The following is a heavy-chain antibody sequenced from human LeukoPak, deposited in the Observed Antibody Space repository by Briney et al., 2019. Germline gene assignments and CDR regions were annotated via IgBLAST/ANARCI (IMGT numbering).Heavy chain of an antibody. CDR3: ARSEKGPKWNDPPYYMDV. CDR1: GFTFSSYS. J-gene: IGHJ6*03. V-gene: IGHV3-21*01. Sequence: PGGSLRLSCAASGFTFSSYSMNWVRQAPGKGLEWVSSISSSSSYIYYADSVKGRFTISRDNAKNSLYLQLNSLRAEDTAVYYCARSEKGPKWNDPPYYMDVWGKGTTVTISS. D-gene: IGHD1-20*01. CDR2: ISSSSSYI.